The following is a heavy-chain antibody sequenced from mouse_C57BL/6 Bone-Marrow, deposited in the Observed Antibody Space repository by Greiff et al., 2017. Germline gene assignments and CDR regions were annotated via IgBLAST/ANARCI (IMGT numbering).Heavy chain of an antibody. V-gene: IGHV3-6*01. Sequence: EVKLQESGPGLVKPSQSLSLTCSVTGYSITSGYYWNWIRQFPGNKLEWMGYISYDGSNNYNPSLKNRISITRDTSKNQFFLKLNSVTTEDTATYYCASWSYGAMDYWGQGTSVTVSS. CDR3: ASWSYGAMDY. CDR1: GYSITSGYY. CDR2: ISYDGSN. D-gene: IGHD1-1*01. J-gene: IGHJ4*01.